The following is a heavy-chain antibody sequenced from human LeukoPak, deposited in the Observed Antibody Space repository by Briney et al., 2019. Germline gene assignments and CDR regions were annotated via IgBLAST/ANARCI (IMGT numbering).Heavy chain of an antibody. D-gene: IGHD5-18*01. CDR3: ARGLGYSYGYY. CDR1: GGPFSGYY. CDR2: INHSGST. J-gene: IGHJ4*02. Sequence: PSETLSLTCAVYGGPFSGYYWSWIRQPPGKGLEWIGEINHSGSTNYNPSLKSRVTISVDTSKNQFSLKLSSVTAADTAVYYCARGLGYSYGYYWGQGTLVTVSS. V-gene: IGHV4-34*01.